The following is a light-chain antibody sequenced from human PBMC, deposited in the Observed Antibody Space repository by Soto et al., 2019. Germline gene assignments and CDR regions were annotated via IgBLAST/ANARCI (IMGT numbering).Light chain of an antibody. V-gene: IGLV2-14*01. CDR1: SSDVGGFEY. CDR3: SSYAISSSLYI. J-gene: IGLJ1*01. Sequence: QSALSQPASVSGSPGQSITISCTGTSSDVGGFEYVSWYQHQPGKAPKLIIYDVTKRPSGVSNRFSGSKSGNTASLTISGLQAEDEADYYCSSYAISSSLYIFGTGTKVTVL. CDR2: DVT.